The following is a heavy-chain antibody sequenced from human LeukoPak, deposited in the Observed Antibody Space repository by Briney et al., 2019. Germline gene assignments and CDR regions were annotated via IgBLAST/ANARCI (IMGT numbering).Heavy chain of an antibody. CDR2: ISSSSSYI. Sequence: GGSLRLSCAASGFTFSSYSMNWVRQAPGKGLEWVSSISSSSSYIYYADSVKGRFTISRDNAKNSLYLQMNSLRAEDTAVYYCARGPLLYGSGSYGGDYWGQGTLVTVSS. V-gene: IGHV3-21*01. J-gene: IGHJ4*02. CDR3: ARGPLLYGSGSYGGDY. CDR1: GFTFSSYS. D-gene: IGHD3-10*01.